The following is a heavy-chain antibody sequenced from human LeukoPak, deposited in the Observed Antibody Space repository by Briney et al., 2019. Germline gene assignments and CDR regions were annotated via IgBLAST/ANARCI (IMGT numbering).Heavy chain of an antibody. J-gene: IGHJ6*03. Sequence: GGSLRLSYVASGFTFSTYNMNWVRQAPGKGLEWVSHISPRGTTRYYADSVKGRFTISRDNAKNSLYLKMSSLRVEDSAVYYCASFSIRTGAYYLDVWGKGTTVAVSS. V-gene: IGHV3-48*04. CDR2: ISPRGTTR. CDR1: GFTFSTYN. D-gene: IGHD2/OR15-2a*01. CDR3: ASFSIRTGAYYLDV.